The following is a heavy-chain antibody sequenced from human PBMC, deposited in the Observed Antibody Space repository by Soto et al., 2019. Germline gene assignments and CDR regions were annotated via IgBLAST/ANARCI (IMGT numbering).Heavy chain of an antibody. CDR3: RGRCAMGVDY. CDR1: GFTFNTYW. CDR2: IYFDGMTT. Sequence: EVQLVESGGGVVQPGGSLRLSCTASGFTFNTYWMHWVRQAPGKGLVWVSSIYFDGMTTNYADSVKGRLNVSRDNSKKTVYLLVNALTDEYSAAYYCRGRCAMGVDYWGQGTLVTVSS. D-gene: IGHD1-26*01. V-gene: IGHV3-74*01. J-gene: IGHJ4*02.